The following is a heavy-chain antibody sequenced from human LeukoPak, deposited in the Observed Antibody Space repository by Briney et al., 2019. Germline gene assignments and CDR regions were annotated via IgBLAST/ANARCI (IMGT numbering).Heavy chain of an antibody. Sequence: PGGSLRLSCAASGFPFSSYNMKWVREAPGEGLEWVSYISGSCRTIDYADSVRGRFTISRDNAKDSLYLQMNSLRDEDTAVYYCARDRAWASDIWGQGTMVTVSS. CDR2: ISGSCRTI. CDR1: GFPFSSYN. D-gene: IGHD3-10*01. V-gene: IGHV3-48*02. CDR3: ARDRAWASDI. J-gene: IGHJ3*02.